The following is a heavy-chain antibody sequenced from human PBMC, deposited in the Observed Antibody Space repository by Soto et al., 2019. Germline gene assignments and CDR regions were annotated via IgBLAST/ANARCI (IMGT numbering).Heavy chain of an antibody. V-gene: IGHV1-18*01. Sequence: SVKGSCKASGGTFSSYGISWMRQAPVQGLEWMGWISAYNGNTNYAQKLQGRVTMTTDTSTSTAYMELRSLRSDDTAVHYCAREGSRDIVVVVAAGQDTNGMDVWGQGTTVTVSS. J-gene: IGHJ6*02. D-gene: IGHD2-15*01. CDR3: AREGSRDIVVVVAAGQDTNGMDV. CDR2: ISAYNGNT. CDR1: GGTFSSYG.